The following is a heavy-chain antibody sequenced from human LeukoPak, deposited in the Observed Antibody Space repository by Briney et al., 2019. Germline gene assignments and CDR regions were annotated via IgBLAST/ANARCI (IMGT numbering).Heavy chain of an antibody. Sequence: PGGSLRLSCAASGFTFSSYSMNWVRQAPGKGLEWVSSISSSSYIHYADSVKGRFTISRDNAKNSLYLQMNSLRAEDTAVYYCARDSGSGYSDYWGQGTLVTVSS. CDR2: ISSSSYI. CDR1: GFTFSSYS. J-gene: IGHJ4*02. D-gene: IGHD3-22*01. V-gene: IGHV3-21*01. CDR3: ARDSGSGYSDY.